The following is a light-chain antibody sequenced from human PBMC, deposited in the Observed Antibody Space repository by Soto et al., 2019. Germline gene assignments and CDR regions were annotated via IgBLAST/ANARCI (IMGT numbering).Light chain of an antibody. J-gene: IGKJ4*01. Sequence: PGERATLSCRATQSVSNHLAWYQHRPGQAPRLLIYDASNRATDIPARFSGSGSGTDFTLTISSLEPEDSAVYYCQQRSLWPLTFGGGTKVEIK. CDR1: QSVSNH. CDR2: DAS. CDR3: QQRSLWPLT. V-gene: IGKV3-11*01.